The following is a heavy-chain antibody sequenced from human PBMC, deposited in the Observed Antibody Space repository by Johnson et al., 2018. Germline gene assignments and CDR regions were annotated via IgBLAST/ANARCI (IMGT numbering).Heavy chain of an antibody. CDR3: AKDAGDCSGGSCYSNTLDS. CDR2: ISGSGGGT. D-gene: IGHD2-15*01. CDR1: GFTFSNYA. J-gene: IGHJ3*02. V-gene: IGHV3-23*04. Sequence: VQLVESGGGLVQPGGSLRLSCAASGFTFSNYAITWVRQAPGKGLEWVPSISGSGGGTYYADSVKGRFTISRDNSRTTLYLQMNSLRAEETAVYYCAKDAGDCSGGSCYSNTLDSWGQGTMVSVAS.